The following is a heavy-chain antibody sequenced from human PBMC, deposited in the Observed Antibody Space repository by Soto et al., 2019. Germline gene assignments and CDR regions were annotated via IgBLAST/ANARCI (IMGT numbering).Heavy chain of an antibody. V-gene: IGHV1-46*01. J-gene: IGHJ4*02. D-gene: IGHD3-22*01. CDR3: ARDDTMTTEPSYYFDY. CDR1: GYTFTSYY. Sequence: QVQLVQSGAEVKKPGASVKVSCKASGYTFTSYYMHWVRQAPGQGLEWMGIINPSGGSTSYAQKFQGRVTMTRDTSTSTVYMELSSLRSEDTAVYYCARDDTMTTEPSYYFDYWGQGTLVTVSS. CDR2: INPSGGST.